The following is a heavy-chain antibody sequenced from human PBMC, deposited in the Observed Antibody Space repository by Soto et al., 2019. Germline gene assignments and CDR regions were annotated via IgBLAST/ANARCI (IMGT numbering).Heavy chain of an antibody. CDR1: GFTVSSDY. V-gene: IGHV3-53*01. CDR2: ISGSGNT. Sequence: PGGSLRLSCAASGFTVSSDYMSWVRQPPGKGLGWVSVISGSGNTYYADSVKGRFTISRDISKNTLYLQMKSLRAEDTAMYYCARVTKLYYYAFDVWGQGTTVTVYS. D-gene: IGHD3-10*01. J-gene: IGHJ6*02. CDR3: ARVTKLYYYAFDV.